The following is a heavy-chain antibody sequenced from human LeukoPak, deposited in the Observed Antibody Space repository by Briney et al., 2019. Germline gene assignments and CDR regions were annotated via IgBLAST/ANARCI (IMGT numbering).Heavy chain of an antibody. CDR1: GFTFSDYW. Sequence: GGSLRLSCAASGFTFSDYWMHWVRQAPGTGLVWVSRIYTDGSSATYADSVKGRFTISRDNAKNTVYLQMNSLRVEDTGVYYCASALTTVTPHFHYWGQGTLVTVSS. CDR2: IYTDGSSA. J-gene: IGHJ4*02. CDR3: ASALTTVTPHFHY. D-gene: IGHD4-17*01. V-gene: IGHV3-74*01.